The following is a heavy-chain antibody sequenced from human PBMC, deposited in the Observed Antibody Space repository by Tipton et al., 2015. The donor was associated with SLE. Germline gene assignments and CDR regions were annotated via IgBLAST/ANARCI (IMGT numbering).Heavy chain of an antibody. D-gene: IGHD3-16*01. CDR1: GGSFSGYY. Sequence: TLSLTCAVYGGSFSGYYWSWIRQPPGKGLEWIGEINHSGSINYNPSLKSRITISVDTSKNQFSLRLSSVTAADTAVYYCARGRPRATQAWGGYYYYMDVWGKGTTVAVSS. CDR2: INHSGSI. CDR3: ARGRPRATQAWGGYYYYMDV. J-gene: IGHJ6*03. V-gene: IGHV4-34*01.